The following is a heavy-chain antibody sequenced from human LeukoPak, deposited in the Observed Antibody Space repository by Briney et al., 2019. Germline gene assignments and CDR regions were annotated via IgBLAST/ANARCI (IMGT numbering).Heavy chain of an antibody. CDR1: GGTFSSYA. V-gene: IGHV1-69*06. D-gene: IGHD6-13*01. Sequence: ASVKVSCKASGGTFSSYAISWVRQAPGQGLEWMGGIIPIFGTANYAQKFQGRVTITADKSASTAYMELSSLRSEDTAVYYCARKAAAANTFDYWGQRTLVTVSS. J-gene: IGHJ4*02. CDR2: IIPIFGTA. CDR3: ARKAAAANTFDY.